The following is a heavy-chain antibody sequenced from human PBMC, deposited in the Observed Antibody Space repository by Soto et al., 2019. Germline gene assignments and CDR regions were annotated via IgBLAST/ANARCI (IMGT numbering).Heavy chain of an antibody. Sequence: QVQLVQSGAEVKKPGSSVKVSCKASGGTFSSYAISWVRQAPGQGLEWMGGIIPIFGTANYAQKFQGRVTITADESTSTAYMELSSLRSEDTAVYYCARGGEVVVRFLEWFPPRFDYWGQGTLVTVSS. D-gene: IGHD3-3*01. CDR1: GGTFSSYA. J-gene: IGHJ4*02. CDR3: ARGGEVVVRFLEWFPPRFDY. V-gene: IGHV1-69*01. CDR2: IIPIFGTA.